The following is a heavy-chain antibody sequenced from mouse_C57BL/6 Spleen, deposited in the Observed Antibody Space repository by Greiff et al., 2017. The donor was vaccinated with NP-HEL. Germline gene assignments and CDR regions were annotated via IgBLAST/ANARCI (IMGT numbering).Heavy chain of an antibody. CDR1: GFTFSDYG. J-gene: IGHJ4*01. D-gene: IGHD2-10*01. V-gene: IGHV5-17*01. Sequence: EVMLVESGGGLVKPGGSLKLSCAASGFTFSDYGMHWVRQAPEKGLEWVAYISSGSSTIYYAETVKGRFTISRDNAKNTLFLQMTSLRSEDTAMYYCARPYYGNYAMDYWGQGTSVTVSS. CDR2: ISSGSSTI. CDR3: ARPYYGNYAMDY.